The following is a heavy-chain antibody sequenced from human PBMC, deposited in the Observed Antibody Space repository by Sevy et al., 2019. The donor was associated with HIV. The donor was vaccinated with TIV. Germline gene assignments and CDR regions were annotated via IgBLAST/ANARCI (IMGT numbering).Heavy chain of an antibody. CDR1: GGPINSDH. J-gene: IGHJ3*02. Sequence: SETLSLTCTVSGGPINSDHWNWIRQPPGKGLEWIGYVYYIGGTNYNPSLKNRVTISVDRTKNQFSLKLTSVTAADTAVYYCARRNDFAIWGQGTMVTVSS. CDR3: ARRNDFAI. V-gene: IGHV4-59*08. CDR2: VYYIGGT.